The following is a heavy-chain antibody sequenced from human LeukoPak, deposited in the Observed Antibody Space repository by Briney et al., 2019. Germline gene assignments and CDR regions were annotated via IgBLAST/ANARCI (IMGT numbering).Heavy chain of an antibody. V-gene: IGHV3-43D*03. CDR2: ISWDGGST. Sequence: GGSLRLSCAASGFTFDDYAMHWVRQAPGKGLEWVSFISWDGGSTYYVDSVKGRFTISRDNSKNTLYLQMNSLRAEDTAVYYCANYREAPYYDFWSGYYGWGQGTLVTVSS. CDR1: GFTFDDYA. CDR3: ANYREAPYYDFWSGYYG. D-gene: IGHD3-3*01. J-gene: IGHJ4*02.